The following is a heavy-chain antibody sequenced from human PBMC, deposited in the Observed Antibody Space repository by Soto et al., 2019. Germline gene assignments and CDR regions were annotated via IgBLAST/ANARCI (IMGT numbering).Heavy chain of an antibody. CDR3: ARVSFYYDTSGYGVGWFDP. J-gene: IGHJ5*02. Sequence: SETLSLTCTVSGDSVSSGTYYWSWIRQPSGKGLEWIGNVYHSGSTKYNPSLKSPVTISVDTSKNQFSLELNFVTAADTAVYYCARVSFYYDTSGYGVGWFDPWGQGALVTVS. CDR1: GDSVSSGTYY. V-gene: IGHV4-61*01. D-gene: IGHD3-22*01. CDR2: VYHSGST.